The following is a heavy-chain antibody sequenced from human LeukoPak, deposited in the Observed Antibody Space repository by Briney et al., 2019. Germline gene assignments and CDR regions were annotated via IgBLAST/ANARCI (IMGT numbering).Heavy chain of an antibody. CDR1: GFTFNTYL. CDR3: AREEWWFDS. Sequence: GGSLRLPCAASGFTFNTYLMTWVRQAPGKGLEWVANIKQDGSEKYYVDSLKGRFTISRDNAKNSLYLQMNSLRVEDTAVYYCAREEWWFDSWGQGTQVTVSS. D-gene: IGHD2-8*01. J-gene: IGHJ5*01. V-gene: IGHV3-7*01. CDR2: IKQDGSEK.